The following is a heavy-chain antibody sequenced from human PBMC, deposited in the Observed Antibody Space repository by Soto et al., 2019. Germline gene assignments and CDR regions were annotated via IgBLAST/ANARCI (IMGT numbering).Heavy chain of an antibody. CDR3: ARDTVSNRYND. V-gene: IGHV1-18*01. J-gene: IGHJ1*01. Sequence: ASVKVSCKTSGYTFSTSGISWGRQAPGQGLEWVGWIRPDNGNRKSAQRLQGRVALTTDTSASTAYMELRSLTSDDTAMYYGARDTVSNRYNDWGPGTLVTVST. D-gene: IGHD1-20*01. CDR2: IRPDNGNR. CDR1: GYTFSTSG.